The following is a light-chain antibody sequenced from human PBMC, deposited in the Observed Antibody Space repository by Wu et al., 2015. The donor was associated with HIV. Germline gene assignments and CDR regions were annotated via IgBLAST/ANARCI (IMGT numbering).Light chain of an antibody. V-gene: IGKV3-11*01. J-gene: IGKJ2*01. CDR1: QRVSTF. CDR3: QQRSNWPYT. CDR2: GAS. Sequence: DIVLTQSPATLSLSPGGRATLSCPASQRVSTFVAWYQHRPGQAPRLVIYGASNRATGIPARFSGSGSETDFTLTISSLEPEDFAVYYCQQRSNWPYTFGQGTKVEIK.